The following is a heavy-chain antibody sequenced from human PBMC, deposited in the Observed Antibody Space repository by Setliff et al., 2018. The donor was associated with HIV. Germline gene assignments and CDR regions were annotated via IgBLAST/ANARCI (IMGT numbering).Heavy chain of an antibody. J-gene: IGHJ3*02. D-gene: IGHD3-10*01. V-gene: IGHV1-69*10. CDR3: AGPRGDEAFDI. CDR2: IISILEIT. CDR1: GGTSSTHA. Sequence: ASVKVSCKASGGTSSTHAMNWVRQAPGQGLGWIGQIISILEITDYAQKLQGRVTITADGPTNTFYMELSGLRSDDTAVYYCAGPRGDEAFDIWGQGTMVTVSS.